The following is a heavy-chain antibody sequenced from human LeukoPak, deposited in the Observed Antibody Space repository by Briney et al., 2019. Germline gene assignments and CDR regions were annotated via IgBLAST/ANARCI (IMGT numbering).Heavy chain of an antibody. J-gene: IGHJ3*02. CDR1: GGTFSSCA. D-gene: IGHD1-26*01. CDR3: ARPSHIVGATADAFDI. CDR2: IIPIFGTA. V-gene: IGHV1-69*05. Sequence: GASVKVSCKASGGTFSSCAISWVRQAPGQGLEWMGGIIPIFGTANYAQKFQGRVTITTDESTSTAYMELSSLRSEDTAVYYCARPSHIVGATADAFDIWGQGTMVTVSS.